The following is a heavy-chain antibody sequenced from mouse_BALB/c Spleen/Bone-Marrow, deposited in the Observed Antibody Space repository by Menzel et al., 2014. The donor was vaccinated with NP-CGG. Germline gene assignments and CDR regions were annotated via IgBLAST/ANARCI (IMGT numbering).Heavy chain of an antibody. V-gene: IGHV3-8*02. D-gene: IGHD4-1*01. CDR3: ATGNAMDY. Sequence: EVKLMESGPSLVKPSQTLSLTCSVTGDSIXSGYWNWIRKFPGNKLEYMGYISYSGSTYSNPSLKSRISITRDTSKNQYYLQLNSVTTEDTATYYCATGNAMDYWGQGTSVTVSS. J-gene: IGHJ4*01. CDR1: GDSIXSGY. CDR2: ISYSGST.